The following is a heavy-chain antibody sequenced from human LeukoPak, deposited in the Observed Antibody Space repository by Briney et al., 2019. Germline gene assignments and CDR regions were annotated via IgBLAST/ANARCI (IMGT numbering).Heavy chain of an antibody. CDR3: AKQLLASWGPFDY. CDR1: GFTFSSYG. J-gene: IGHJ4*02. D-gene: IGHD6-6*01. Sequence: PGGSLRLSCAASGFTFSSYGMHWVRQAPGKGLEWVAVISYDGSNKYYADSVKGRFTISRDNSKNTLYLQMNSLRAEDTAVYYCAKQLLASWGPFDYWGQGTLVTVSS. V-gene: IGHV3-30*18. CDR2: ISYDGSNK.